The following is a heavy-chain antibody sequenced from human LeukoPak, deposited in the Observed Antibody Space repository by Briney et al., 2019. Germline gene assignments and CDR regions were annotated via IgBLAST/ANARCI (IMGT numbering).Heavy chain of an antibody. D-gene: IGHD7-27*01. CDR3: VPLTGDWFDY. V-gene: IGHV3-64D*06. CDR1: GFTFSSYA. Sequence: PGGSLRLSCSASGFTFSSYAMHWVRQAPGKGLEYVSAISSNGGSTYYAGSVKGRFTISRDNSKNTLYLQMSSLRAEDTAVYYCVPLTGDWFDYWGQGTLVTVSS. J-gene: IGHJ4*02. CDR2: ISSNGGST.